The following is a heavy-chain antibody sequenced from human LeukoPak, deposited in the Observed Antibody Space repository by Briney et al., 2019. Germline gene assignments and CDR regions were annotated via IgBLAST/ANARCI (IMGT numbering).Heavy chain of an antibody. CDR3: ARKYLSGSGKPHFDY. CDR1: GYTFTSYD. D-gene: IGHD3-10*01. V-gene: IGHV1-8*01. Sequence: ASVKVSCKASGYTFTSYDINWVRQATGQGLEWMGWMNPNSGNTGYAQNFQGRVTMTRNTSISTAYMEVSSLRSEDTVVYYCARKYLSGSGKPHFDYWGQGTLVTVSS. J-gene: IGHJ4*02. CDR2: MNPNSGNT.